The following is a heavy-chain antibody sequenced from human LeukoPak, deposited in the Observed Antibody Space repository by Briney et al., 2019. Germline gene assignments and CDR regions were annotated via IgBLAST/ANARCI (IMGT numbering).Heavy chain of an antibody. J-gene: IGHJ4*02. CDR1: GFTFSNYG. D-gene: IGHD6-19*01. CDR2: SRDKPNSYST. CDR3: ARGVRYSSAWAFDY. V-gene: IGHV3-72*01. Sequence: PGGSLRLSCAASGFTFSNYGMHWVRQAPGKGLEWVGRSRDKPNSYSTEYAASVKGRFTIIRDDSKNSLYLQMNNLRTEDTAVNYCARGVRYSSAWAFDYWGQGTLVTVSS.